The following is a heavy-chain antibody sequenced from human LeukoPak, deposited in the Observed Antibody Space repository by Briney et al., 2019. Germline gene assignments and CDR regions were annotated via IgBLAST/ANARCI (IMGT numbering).Heavy chain of an antibody. CDR3: ARGPHSSGYYSYDY. J-gene: IGHJ4*02. CDR2: IYYSGST. Sequence: PSETLSLTCTVSGGSISSYYWSWIRQPPGKGLEWIGYIYYSGSTNYNPSLKSRVTISVDTSKNQFSLKLSSVTAADTAVYYCARGPHSSGYYSYDYWGQGTLVTVSS. D-gene: IGHD3-22*01. CDR1: GGSISSYY. V-gene: IGHV4-59*01.